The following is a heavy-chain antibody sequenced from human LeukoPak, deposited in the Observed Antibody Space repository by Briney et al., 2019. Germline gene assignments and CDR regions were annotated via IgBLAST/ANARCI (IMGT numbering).Heavy chain of an antibody. V-gene: IGHV1-2*02. D-gene: IGHD5-12*01. CDR2: INPKSGDT. CDR1: DFRDYY. J-gene: IGHJ4*02. CDR3: ASGYSGYDLNY. Sequence: SSVKVSCKTSDFRDYYMNWVRQAPGQGLEWLRWINPKSGDTDYAQKFQRTVTMTRDTSINTAYMELSGLKPNDTAIYYSASGYSGYDLNYWGQGTQVTVPS.